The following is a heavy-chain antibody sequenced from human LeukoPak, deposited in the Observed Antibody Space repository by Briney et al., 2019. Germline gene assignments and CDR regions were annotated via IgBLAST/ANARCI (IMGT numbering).Heavy chain of an antibody. D-gene: IGHD1/OR15-1a*01. J-gene: IGHJ5*02. Sequence: GGSLRLSCAASGFTFSSYAMHWVRQAPGKGLEWVAVISYDGSNNYYADSVKGRFTISRDNSKNTLYLRMNSLRAEDTALYYCARGEYGTFDPWGQGTLVTVSS. CDR1: GFTFSSYA. CDR2: ISYDGSNN. CDR3: ARGEYGTFDP. V-gene: IGHV3-30*04.